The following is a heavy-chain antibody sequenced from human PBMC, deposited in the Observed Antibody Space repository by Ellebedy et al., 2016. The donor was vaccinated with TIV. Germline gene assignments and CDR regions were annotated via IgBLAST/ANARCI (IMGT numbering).Heavy chain of an antibody. CDR3: ARGTPEMSGSYLQYYYGMDV. Sequence: GGSLRLXCAASGFTFDDYGMSWVRQAPGKGLEWVSGINWNGGSTGYADSVKGRFTISRDSAKNSLFLQMNSLRAEDTAVYYCARGTPEMSGSYLQYYYGMDVWGQGTTVTVSS. D-gene: IGHD1-26*01. J-gene: IGHJ6*02. V-gene: IGHV3-20*04. CDR1: GFTFDDYG. CDR2: INWNGGST.